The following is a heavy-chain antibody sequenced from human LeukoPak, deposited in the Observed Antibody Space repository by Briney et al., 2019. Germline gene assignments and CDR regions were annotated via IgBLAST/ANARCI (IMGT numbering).Heavy chain of an antibody. CDR2: INHSGST. CDR1: GGSFSGYY. V-gene: IGHV4-34*01. CDR3: ARRVRGLGYWYFDL. Sequence: THSETLSLTCAVYGGSFSGYYWSWIRQPPGEGLEWIGEINHSGSTNYNPSLKSRVTISVDTSKNQFSLKLSSVTAADTAVYYCARRVRGLGYWYFDLWGRGTLVTVSS. D-gene: IGHD5-24*01. J-gene: IGHJ2*01.